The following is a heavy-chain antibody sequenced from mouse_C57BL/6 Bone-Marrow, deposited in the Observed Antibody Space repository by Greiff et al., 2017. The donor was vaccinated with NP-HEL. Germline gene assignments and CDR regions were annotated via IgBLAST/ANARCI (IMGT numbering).Heavy chain of an antibody. CDR1: GYTFTSYW. V-gene: IGHV1-61*01. Sequence: QVQLQQPGAELVRPGSSVKLSCKASGYTFTSYWMDWVKQRPGQGLEWIGNIYPSDSETHYTQKFKDKATLTVDKSSSTAYMQLSSRTSEDSAVYYCARGDYWGQGTTLTVSS. CDR2: IYPSDSET. J-gene: IGHJ2*01. CDR3: ARGDY.